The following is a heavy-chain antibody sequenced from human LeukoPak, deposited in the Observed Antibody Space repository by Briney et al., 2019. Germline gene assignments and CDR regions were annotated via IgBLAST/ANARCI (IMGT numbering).Heavy chain of an antibody. V-gene: IGHV3-48*01. Sequence: GGSLRLSCAASGFTFSSYSMNWVRQAPGKGLEWVSYISSSSSTIYYADSVKGRFTISRDNAKNSLYLQMNSLRAEDTAVYYCARSGRLAYQLLPDYWGQGTLVTVSS. J-gene: IGHJ4*02. D-gene: IGHD2-2*01. CDR2: ISSSSSTI. CDR3: ARSGRLAYQLLPDY. CDR1: GFTFSSYS.